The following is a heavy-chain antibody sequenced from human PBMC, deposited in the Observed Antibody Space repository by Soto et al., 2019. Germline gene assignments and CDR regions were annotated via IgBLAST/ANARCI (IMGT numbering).Heavy chain of an antibody. CDR1: GFTFDDYA. J-gene: IGHJ4*02. CDR3: AKAGGGYYSGSGMYMG. CDR2: ISWNSGTI. V-gene: IGHV3-9*01. D-gene: IGHD3-10*01. Sequence: EVQLVESGGGLVQPGRSLRLSCAASGFTFDDYAMHWVRQAPGKGLEWVSGISWNSGTIDYADSVKGRFTISRDNAKNSLYLQMNSLRAEDTALYYCAKAGGGYYSGSGMYMGWGQGTLVTVSS.